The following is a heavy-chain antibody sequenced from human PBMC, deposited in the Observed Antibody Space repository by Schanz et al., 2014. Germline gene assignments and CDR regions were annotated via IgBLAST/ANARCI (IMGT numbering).Heavy chain of an antibody. D-gene: IGHD1-20*01. J-gene: IGHJ4*02. V-gene: IGHV3-23*04. Sequence: EVQLVESGGGLVQPGGSLRLSCLASGFAFSSYGMNWLRQAPGKGLEWVSAISGRDGSTYYADSVRGRFTISRDNSKNTLYLQMNSLRAEDTAVYYCANNRNLDYWGQGTLVTVSS. CDR3: ANNRNLDY. CDR1: GFAFSSYG. CDR2: ISGRDGST.